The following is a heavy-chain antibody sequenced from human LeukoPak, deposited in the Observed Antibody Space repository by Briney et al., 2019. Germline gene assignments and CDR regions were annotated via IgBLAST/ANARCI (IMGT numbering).Heavy chain of an antibody. CDR2: ISSSGSTI. D-gene: IGHD1-26*01. V-gene: IGHV3-48*03. Sequence: GGSLRLSCAASGFTFSSYEMNWVRQAPGKGLEWVSYISSSGSTIYYADSVKGRFTISRDNAKNSLYLQMNSLRAEDTAVYYCARALHSGSYEAYFDYWGQGTLVTVSS. CDR1: GFTFSSYE. J-gene: IGHJ4*02. CDR3: ARALHSGSYEAYFDY.